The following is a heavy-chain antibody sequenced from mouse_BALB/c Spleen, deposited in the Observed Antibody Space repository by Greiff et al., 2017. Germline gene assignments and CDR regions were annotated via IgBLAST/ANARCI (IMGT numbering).Heavy chain of an antibody. CDR2: INPYNGGT. D-gene: IGHD2-4*01. V-gene: IGHV1-18*01. Sequence: EVQLQQSGPELVKPGASMKISCKASGYSFTGYTMNWVKHSHGKKLEWIGLINPYNGGTSYNQKFKGKATLTVDKSSSTAYMEHLSLTSEDSAVYCCARSGMITTGFAFWGEGTLVTVSA. J-gene: IGHJ3*01. CDR3: ARSGMITTGFAF. CDR1: GYSFTGYT.